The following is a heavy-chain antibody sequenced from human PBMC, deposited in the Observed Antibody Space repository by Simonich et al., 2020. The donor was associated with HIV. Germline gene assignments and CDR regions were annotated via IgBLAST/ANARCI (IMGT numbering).Heavy chain of an antibody. D-gene: IGHD3-16*01. CDR2: ISYDGSNK. V-gene: IGHV3-30*07. J-gene: IGHJ4*02. Sequence: QVQLVESGGGVVQPGRSLRLSCAASGFTFSSYAMHWVRQAPGKGLEWVAVISYDGSNKYYEDSVKGRFTISRDNSKNTLYLQMNSLRAEDTAVYYCASGGSISSVWADDYWGQGTLVTVSS. CDR1: GFTFSSYA. CDR3: ASGGSISSVWADDY.